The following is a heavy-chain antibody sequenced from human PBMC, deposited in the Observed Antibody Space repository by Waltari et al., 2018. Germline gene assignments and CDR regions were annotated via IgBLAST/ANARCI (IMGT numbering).Heavy chain of an antibody. Sequence: EVQLVESGGGLVQPGGSLRLSCAASEFTFNHYRMSWVRKAPGTGLQWVANIYQDGSERYYVDSVKGRFTISRANAKNSLYLQMNGLRAEDTAVYYCARGVQNYDVLTGYQYYYYMDVWGKGTTVTVSS. CDR1: EFTFNHYR. CDR3: ARGVQNYDVLTGYQYYYYMDV. D-gene: IGHD3-9*01. V-gene: IGHV3-7*01. CDR2: IYQDGSER. J-gene: IGHJ6*03.